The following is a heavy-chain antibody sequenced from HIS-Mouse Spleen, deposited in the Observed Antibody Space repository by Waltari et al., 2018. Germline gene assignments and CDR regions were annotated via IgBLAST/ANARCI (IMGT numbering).Heavy chain of an antibody. V-gene: IGHV3-9*01. J-gene: IGHJ4*02. CDR3: AKDGRSLNY. CDR2: ISWNSGSI. Sequence: EVQLVESGGGLVQPGRSLRLSCAASVCTFDDHAMHWVRQAPGKGLEWVSGISWNSGSIGYADSVKGRFTISRDNAKNSLYLQMNSLRAEDTALYYCAKDGRSLNYWGQGTLVTVSS. CDR1: VCTFDDHA.